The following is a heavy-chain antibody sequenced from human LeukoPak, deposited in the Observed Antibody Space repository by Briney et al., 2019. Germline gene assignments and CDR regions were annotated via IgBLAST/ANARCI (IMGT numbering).Heavy chain of an antibody. CDR2: IYHSGST. CDR3: ARVRHYYDSSDDY. J-gene: IGHJ4*02. V-gene: IGHV4-38-2*01. Sequence: SETLSLTCAVSGYSISSGYYWGWIRQPPGKGLEWIGSIYHSGSTYYNPSLKGRVTISVDTSKNQFSLKLSSVTAADTAVYYCARVRHYYDSSDDYWGQGTLVTVSS. D-gene: IGHD3-22*01. CDR1: GYSISSGYY.